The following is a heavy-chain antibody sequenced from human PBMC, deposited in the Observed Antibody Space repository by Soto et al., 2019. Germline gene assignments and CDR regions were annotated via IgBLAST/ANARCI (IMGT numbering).Heavy chain of an antibody. Sequence: EVQVVESGGGLVQPGGSLRLSCAASGFTLSSYWMTWVRQAPGKGLEWVANIKEDGSETYYVDSVKGRFTISRDNAKNSRYLQLNRLRAEDTAVYYCAREVLVGFGEFLEDYYYHGMDVWGQGTTVTVSS. D-gene: IGHD3-10*01. V-gene: IGHV3-7*05. CDR3: AREVLVGFGEFLEDYYYHGMDV. J-gene: IGHJ6*02. CDR2: IKEDGSET. CDR1: GFTLSSYW.